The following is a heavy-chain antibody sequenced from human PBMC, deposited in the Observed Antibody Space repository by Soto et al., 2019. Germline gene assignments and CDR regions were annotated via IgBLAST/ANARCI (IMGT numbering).Heavy chain of an antibody. Sequence: ETLSLTCTVSGYSISSGYHWAWIRQPPGKGLEWLGSVHYSGNTYYNPSLKSRLTISVDKSKNQFSLNLSSVTAADTAVYYCARQDRVVAEGRWFDPWGQG. CDR2: VHYSGNT. CDR1: GYSISSGYH. D-gene: IGHD2-15*01. J-gene: IGHJ5*02. CDR3: ARQDRVVAEGRWFDP. V-gene: IGHV4-38-2*02.